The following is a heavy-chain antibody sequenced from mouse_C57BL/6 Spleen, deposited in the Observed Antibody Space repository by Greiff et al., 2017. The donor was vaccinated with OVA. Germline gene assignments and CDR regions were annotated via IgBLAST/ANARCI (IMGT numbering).Heavy chain of an antibody. CDR2: IDPNSGGT. J-gene: IGHJ4*01. V-gene: IGHV1-72*01. CDR1: GYTFTSYW. CDR3: AREDSLKDYAMDY. D-gene: IGHD1-3*01. Sequence: QQSCKASGYTFTSYWMHWVKQRPGRGLEWIGRIDPNSGGTKYNEKFKSKATLTVDKPSSTAYMQLSSLTSEDSAVYYCAREDSLKDYAMDYWGQGTSVTVSS.